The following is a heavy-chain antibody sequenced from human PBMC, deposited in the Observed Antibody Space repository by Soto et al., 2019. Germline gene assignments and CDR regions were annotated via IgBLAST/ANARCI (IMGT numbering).Heavy chain of an antibody. CDR3: ARGLSPPWYYGMDV. J-gene: IGHJ6*02. Sequence: LSLTCAVYGGSFSGYYWSWIRQPPGKGLEWIGEINHSGSTNYSPSLKSRVTISVDTSKNQFSLKLSSVTAADTAVYYCARGLSPPWYYGMDVWGQGTTVTVSS. CDR1: GGSFSGYY. V-gene: IGHV4-34*01. CDR2: INHSGST.